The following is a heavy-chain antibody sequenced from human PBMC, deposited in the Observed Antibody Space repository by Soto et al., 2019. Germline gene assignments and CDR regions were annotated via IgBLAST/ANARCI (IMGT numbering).Heavy chain of an antibody. J-gene: IGHJ4*02. Sequence: SETLSLTCTVSGDSISSSTYYWGWIRQPPGKGLEWIGSIYYSGSTHYNPSLRSRGTISVDTSKNQFSLRLSSVTAADTAVYYCQSIRVGDPIDYWGQGTLVTVSS. D-gene: IGHD1-26*01. CDR3: QSIRVGDPIDY. V-gene: IGHV4-39*01. CDR2: IYYSGST. CDR1: GDSISSSTYY.